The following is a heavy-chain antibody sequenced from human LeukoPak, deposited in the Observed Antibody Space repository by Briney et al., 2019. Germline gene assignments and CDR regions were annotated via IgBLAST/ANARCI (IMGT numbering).Heavy chain of an antibody. CDR2: VFDSGST. J-gene: IGHJ6*03. CDR3: ARLYQQSKWKYYYYYMDV. V-gene: IGHV4-59*01. Sequence: SETLSLTCTVSGGSISSYYWSWIRQPPGRGLEWIGYVFDSGSTNYNLSLKSRVTISVDTSTKQFSLRLSSVTAADTAVYYCARLYQQSKWKYYYYYMDVWGKGTAVTVSS. D-gene: IGHD1-1*01. CDR1: GGSISSYY.